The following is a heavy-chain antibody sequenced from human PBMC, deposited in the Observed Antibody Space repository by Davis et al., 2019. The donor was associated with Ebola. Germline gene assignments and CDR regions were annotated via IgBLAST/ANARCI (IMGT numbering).Heavy chain of an antibody. V-gene: IGHV4-34*01. CDR1: GGSISGYY. CDR2: IMHSGST. CDR3: ARGRPSGDDWFDP. Sequence: PSETLSLTCTVSGGSISGYYWSWIRQPPGKGLEWIGEIMHSGSTNYNPSLKSRVTISVDTSKNQFSLKLSSVTAADTAVYYCARGRPSGDDWFDPWGQGTLVTVSS. J-gene: IGHJ5*02. D-gene: IGHD3-10*01.